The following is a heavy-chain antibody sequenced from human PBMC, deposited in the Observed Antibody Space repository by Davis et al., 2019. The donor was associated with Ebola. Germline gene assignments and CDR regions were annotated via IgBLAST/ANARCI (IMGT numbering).Heavy chain of an antibody. CDR3: AASYYGELWFDP. V-gene: IGHV3-23*01. Sequence: GESLKISCAASGFSFSSYGMNWVRQAPGKGLEWVSGLNRYGSSTFYADSVKGRFTISRDNSKNTLYLQMNSLRSEDTAVYYCAASYYGELWFDPWGQGTLVTVSS. CDR1: GFSFSSYG. CDR2: LNRYGSST. J-gene: IGHJ5*02. D-gene: IGHD1-26*01.